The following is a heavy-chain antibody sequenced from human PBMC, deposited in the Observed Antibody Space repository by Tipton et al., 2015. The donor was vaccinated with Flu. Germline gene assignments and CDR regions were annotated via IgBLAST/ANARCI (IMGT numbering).Heavy chain of an antibody. CDR2: IQYSGSP. CDR1: GDSMRGDYF. V-gene: IGHV4-38-2*02. D-gene: IGHD4-11*01. Sequence: TLSLTCTVSGDSMRGDYFWGWIRQAPGKGLEWIGNIQYSGSPHYNPSLKSRVTISIDRSKNQFSLNLKSVTAADMAVYYCARRDYTNYVSDPKSWFDPWGQGTLVAVSS. CDR3: ARRDYTNYVSDPKSWFDP. J-gene: IGHJ5*02.